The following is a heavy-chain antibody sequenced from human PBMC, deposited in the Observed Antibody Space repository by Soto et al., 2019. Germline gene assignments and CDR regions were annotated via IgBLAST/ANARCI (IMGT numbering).Heavy chain of an antibody. D-gene: IGHD3-16*01. CDR2: IRSQSHGGTA. CDR3: TTHHPSYYYESVGYSYYYGVDV. J-gene: IGHJ6*02. Sequence: QLVQSGGGSVSPGESLRLSCSGSGFTFSHACVTWVRQAPGKWLECVARIRSQSHGGTADYVAPVRGRFIVSREDSQNTVFLQMNGLETEDTAVYFCTTHHPSYYYESVGYSYYYGVDVWGPGTAVTVSS. V-gene: IGHV3-15*01. CDR1: GFTFSHAC.